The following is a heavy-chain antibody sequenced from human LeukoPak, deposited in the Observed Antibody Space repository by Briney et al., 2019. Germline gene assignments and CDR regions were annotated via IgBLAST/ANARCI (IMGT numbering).Heavy chain of an antibody. V-gene: IGHV4-34*01. D-gene: IGHD3-9*01. CDR1: GGSFSAYY. Sequence: SETLSLTCAVYGGSFSAYYWSWIRQSPGKGLEWIGEINHSRSTYYNPSLKSRVTISVDTSKNQFSLKLSSVTAADTAVYYCARDNPGGRSLLRYFDWLSGDAFDIWGQGTMVTVSS. CDR3: ARDNPGGRSLLRYFDWLSGDAFDI. J-gene: IGHJ3*02. CDR2: INHSRST.